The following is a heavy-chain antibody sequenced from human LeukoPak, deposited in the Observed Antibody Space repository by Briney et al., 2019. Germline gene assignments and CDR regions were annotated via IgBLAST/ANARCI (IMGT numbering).Heavy chain of an antibody. CDR3: ARAPYYYDSSGGFDY. Sequence: GSLRLSCAASGFTFSNYWMSWVRQPPGKGLEWIGEINHSGSTNYNPSLKSRVTISVDTSKNQFSLKLSSVTAADTAVYYCARAPYYYDSSGGFDYWGQGTLVTVSS. J-gene: IGHJ4*02. CDR2: INHSGST. V-gene: IGHV4-34*01. D-gene: IGHD3-22*01. CDR1: GFTFSNYW.